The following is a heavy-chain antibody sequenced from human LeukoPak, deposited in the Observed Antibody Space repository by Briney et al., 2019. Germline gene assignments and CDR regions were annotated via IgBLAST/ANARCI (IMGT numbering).Heavy chain of an antibody. Sequence: PSETLSLACTVSGDSIGTSYDWGWIRQPPGKGLEWIGSIYNSGSTYYNPSLKSRVSISVDRSENQFSLKVNSVTAADTAVYYCARRGSRRYWYFDYWGQGTLVTVSS. CDR1: GDSIGTSYD. CDR2: IYNSGST. V-gene: IGHV4-38-2*02. CDR3: ARRGSRRYWYFDY. D-gene: IGHD6-13*01. J-gene: IGHJ4*02.